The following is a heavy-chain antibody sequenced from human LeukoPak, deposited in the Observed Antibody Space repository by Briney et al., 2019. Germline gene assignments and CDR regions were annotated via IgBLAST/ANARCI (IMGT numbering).Heavy chain of an antibody. CDR1: GFTFSDYY. Sequence: GGSLRLSCAASGFTFSDYYMSWIRQAPGKGLEWISYISGSGSTIYYVDSVKGRFTISRDNAKNSLDLQMNSLRAEDTAVYYCARDQNSSGWYSGPDYWGQGTLVTVSS. D-gene: IGHD6-19*01. V-gene: IGHV3-11*04. CDR3: ARDQNSSGWYSGPDY. CDR2: ISGSGSTI. J-gene: IGHJ4*02.